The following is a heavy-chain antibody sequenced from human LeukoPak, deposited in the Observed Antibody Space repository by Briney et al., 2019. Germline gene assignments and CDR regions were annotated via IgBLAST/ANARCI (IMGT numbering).Heavy chain of an antibody. J-gene: IGHJ6*02. V-gene: IGHV3-48*04. CDR3: ARLLERWYSYYYYGMDV. D-gene: IGHD4-23*01. CDR2: ISSSGSTI. CDR1: GFTFSSYA. Sequence: PGGSLRLSCAASGFTFSSYAMSWVRQAPGKGLEWVSYISSSGSTIYYADSVKGRFTISRDNAKNSLYLQMNSLRAEDTAVYYCARLLERWYSYYYYGMDVWGQGTTVTVSS.